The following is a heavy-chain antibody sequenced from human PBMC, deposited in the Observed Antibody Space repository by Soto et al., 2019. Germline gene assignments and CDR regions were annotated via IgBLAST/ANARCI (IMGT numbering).Heavy chain of an antibody. D-gene: IGHD1-26*01. CDR2: IDPSGGRR. V-gene: IGHV1-46*01. CDR1: GYTFTASY. CDR3: ARDSGHYYRSDAFDK. Sequence: QVQLVQSGAEVKKPGASVKVSCKASGYTFTASYMHWVRQAPGQGLEWMGIIDPSGGRRSYSQKFQRRVTMARDTSTSTVYMGLNSLRSEDTAVFYCARDSGHYYRSDAFDKWGQGTMVTVSS. J-gene: IGHJ3*02.